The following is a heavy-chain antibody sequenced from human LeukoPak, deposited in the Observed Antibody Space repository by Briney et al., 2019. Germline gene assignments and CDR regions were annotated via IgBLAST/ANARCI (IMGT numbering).Heavy chain of an antibody. CDR2: IKQDGSEK. CDR1: GFTFSSYW. V-gene: IGHV3-7*01. J-gene: IGHJ4*02. Sequence: PGGALRLSGAASGFTFSSYWMNWVHQAPGKGLEGVANIKQDGSEKNYVDSVKGRFTISRDNAKNSLYLQMNSLRGEDTAVYYCVREIFGVDFWGQETLVTVSS. D-gene: IGHD3-10*01. CDR3: VREIFGVDF.